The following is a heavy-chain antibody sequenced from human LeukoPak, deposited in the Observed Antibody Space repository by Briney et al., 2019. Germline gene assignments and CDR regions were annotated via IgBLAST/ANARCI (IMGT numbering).Heavy chain of an antibody. J-gene: IGHJ6*03. CDR2: INPNSGGT. CDR3: ARTTKTPWGPVYYYYYMDV. CDR1: GYTFTGYY. Sequence: GASVKVSCKASGYTFTGYYMHWVRQAPGQGLEWMGWINPNSGGTNYPQKFQGRVTMTRDTSISTAYMELSRLRSDDTAVYYCARTTKTPWGPVYYYYYMDVWGKGTTVTVSS. D-gene: IGHD3-16*01. V-gene: IGHV1-2*02.